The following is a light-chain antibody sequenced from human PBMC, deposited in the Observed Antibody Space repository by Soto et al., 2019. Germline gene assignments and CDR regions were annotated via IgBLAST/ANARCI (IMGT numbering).Light chain of an antibody. Sequence: EIVLAQSPGTVSLSPGERATLSCRASQIVTGIYLAWYQQKPGQAPRLLIYAASTRATGIPARFSGSGSGTEFTLTISSLQPEDFAVYYCQQYNNWPVFGQGTKVDIK. CDR3: QQYNNWPV. CDR2: AAS. V-gene: IGKV3-15*01. J-gene: IGKJ1*01. CDR1: QIVTGIY.